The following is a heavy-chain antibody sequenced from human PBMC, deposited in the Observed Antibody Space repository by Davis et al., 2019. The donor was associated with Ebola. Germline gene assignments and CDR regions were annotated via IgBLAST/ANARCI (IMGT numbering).Heavy chain of an antibody. D-gene: IGHD3-3*01. V-gene: IGHV5-51*01. CDR2: IYPADSDI. Sequence: GESLKISCKVSGYSFTSYWIAWVRQLPGKGLEWMGIIYPADSDIRYSPSFRGQGTISADKSITTAYLRWSSLEASDTAMYYCARSGALFLADFWGQGTLVTVSS. CDR3: ARSGALFLADF. J-gene: IGHJ4*02. CDR1: GYSFTSYW.